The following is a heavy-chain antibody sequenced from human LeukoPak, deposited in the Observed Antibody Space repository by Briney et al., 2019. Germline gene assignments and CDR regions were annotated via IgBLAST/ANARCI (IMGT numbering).Heavy chain of an antibody. CDR1: GFTFSSYG. CDR2: IRYDGSNK. J-gene: IGHJ4*02. CDR3: AKGGYDYVWGKFDY. D-gene: IGHD3-16*01. Sequence: GGSLRISCAASGFTFSSYGMHWVRPAPGKGLEWVAFIRYDGSNKYYADSVKGRFTISRDNSKNTLYLQMNSLRAEDTAVYYCAKGGYDYVWGKFDYWGQGTLVTVSS. V-gene: IGHV3-30*02.